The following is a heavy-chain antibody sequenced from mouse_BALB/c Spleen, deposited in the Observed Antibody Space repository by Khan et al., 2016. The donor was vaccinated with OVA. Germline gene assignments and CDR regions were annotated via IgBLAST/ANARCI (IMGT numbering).Heavy chain of an antibody. CDR1: GYTFTTYW. CDR3: TRDRIDY. Sequence: QVQLKQSGAELAKPGASVKMSCKASGYTFTTYWMHWVKQRPGQGLEWIGYINPTTGYTDYNDKFKDSATLSADKSSSTAYMQLNSLTSEDSAVYYCTRDRIDYWGQGTPLTVSA. V-gene: IGHV1-7*01. CDR2: INPTTGYT. J-gene: IGHJ2*01.